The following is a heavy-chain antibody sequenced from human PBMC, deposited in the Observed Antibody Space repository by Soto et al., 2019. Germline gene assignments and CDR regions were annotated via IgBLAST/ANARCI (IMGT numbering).Heavy chain of an antibody. CDR2: MNPKSGDT. D-gene: IGHD2-21*01. Sequence: QVQLVQSGAEVKKPGASVKVSCKASGYTFSSYDINWVRQATGQGLEWMGWMNPKSGDTGYAQKFQGRVTMTRDTSISTAYMEVSGLRSEDTAIYYCAGADGDLDVWGQGTTVTVSS. J-gene: IGHJ6*02. V-gene: IGHV1-8*01. CDR3: AGADGDLDV. CDR1: GYTFSSYD.